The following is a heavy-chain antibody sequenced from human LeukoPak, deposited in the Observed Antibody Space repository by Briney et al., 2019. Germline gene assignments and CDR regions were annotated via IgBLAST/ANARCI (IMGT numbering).Heavy chain of an antibody. D-gene: IGHD3-3*01. J-gene: IGHJ3*02. CDR1: GYTFTSYG. Sequence: ASVKVSCKASGYTFTSYGISWVRQAPGQGLEWMGWISTYNGNTNCAQKLQGRVTMTTDTSTSTAYMELRSLRSDDTAVYYCARGLTLGRYYDFWSGYYRPHDAFDIWGQGTMVTVSS. CDR2: ISTYNGNT. CDR3: ARGLTLGRYYDFWSGYYRPHDAFDI. V-gene: IGHV1-18*01.